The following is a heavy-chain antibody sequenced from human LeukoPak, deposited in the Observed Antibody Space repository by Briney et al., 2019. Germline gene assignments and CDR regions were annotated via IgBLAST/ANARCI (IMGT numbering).Heavy chain of an antibody. V-gene: IGHV3-66*01. D-gene: IGHD2-2*01. J-gene: IGHJ4*02. Sequence: GGSLRLSCAASGVIVSGDYMSWVRQAPGKGLEWVSVIYSGGATYYADSVKGRFTISRDNSKNTWYLQMNSLRAEDTAVYYCARASSVGIVPAATSFDCWGQGTLVTVSS. CDR2: IYSGGAT. CDR1: GVIVSGDY. CDR3: ARASSVGIVPAATSFDC.